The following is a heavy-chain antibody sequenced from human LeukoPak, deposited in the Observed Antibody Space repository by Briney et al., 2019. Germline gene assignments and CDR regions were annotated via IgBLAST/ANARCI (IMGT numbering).Heavy chain of an antibody. CDR1: GYTSSVLS. CDR3: AIPSGSFLGFYYALDV. V-gene: IGHV1-24*01. CDR2: FDPEDGET. Sequence: ASVKVSCKVSGYTSSVLSMQWVRQAPGKGLEWMGGFDPEDGETIYAQKFQGRVTMTEDTSTDTVYMELNSLRSEGAAVYYCAIPSGSFLGFYYALDVWGQGTTVTISS. D-gene: IGHD1-26*01. J-gene: IGHJ6*02.